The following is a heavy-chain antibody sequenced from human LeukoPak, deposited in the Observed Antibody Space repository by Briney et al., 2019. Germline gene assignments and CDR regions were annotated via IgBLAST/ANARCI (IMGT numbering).Heavy chain of an antibody. CDR2: INSDESST. Sequence: GGSLRLSCAASGFSFSSYWMHWVRQAPGKGLVWVSRINSDESSTSYADSVKSRFTISRDNAKNSLYLQMNSLRAEDTAVYYCARSSGWYHRGPDYYYYYMDVWGKGTTVTVS. J-gene: IGHJ6*03. CDR1: GFSFSSYW. V-gene: IGHV3-74*01. CDR3: ARSSGWYHRGPDYYYYYMDV. D-gene: IGHD6-19*01.